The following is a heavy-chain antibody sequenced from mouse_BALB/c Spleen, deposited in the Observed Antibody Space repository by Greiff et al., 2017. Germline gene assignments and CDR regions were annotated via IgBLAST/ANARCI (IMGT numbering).Heavy chain of an antibody. CDR2: IWAGGST. CDR1: GFSLTSYG. CDR3: AREGWGYGSSFYAMDY. V-gene: IGHV2-9*02. D-gene: IGHD1-1*01. Sequence: QVQLKQSGPGLVAPSQSLSITCTVSGFSLTSYGVHWVRQPPGKGLEWLGVIWAGGSTNYNSALMSRLSISKDNSKSQVFLKMNSLQTDDTAMYYCAREGWGYGSSFYAMDYWGQGTSVTVSS. J-gene: IGHJ4*01.